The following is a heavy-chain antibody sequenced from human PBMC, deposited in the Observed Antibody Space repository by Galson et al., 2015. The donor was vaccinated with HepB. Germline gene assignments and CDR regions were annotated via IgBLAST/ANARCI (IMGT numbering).Heavy chain of an antibody. CDR1: GYTFTSYA. V-gene: IGHV7-4-1*02. D-gene: IGHD3-9*01. Sequence: SVKVSCKASGYTFTSYAMNWVRQAPGQGLEWMGWINTNTGNPTYAQGFTGRFVFSLDTSVSTAYLQISSLKAEDTAVYYCARGYYDILTGYSTPFDPWGQGTLVTVSS. J-gene: IGHJ5*02. CDR2: INTNTGNP. CDR3: ARGYYDILTGYSTPFDP.